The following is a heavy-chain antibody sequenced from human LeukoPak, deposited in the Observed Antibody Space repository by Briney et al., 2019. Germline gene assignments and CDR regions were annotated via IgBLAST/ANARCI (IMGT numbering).Heavy chain of an antibody. V-gene: IGHV3-74*01. CDR1: GFTLSSSW. D-gene: IGHD6-6*01. J-gene: IGHJ5*02. CDR3: GASSSSNWFDP. Sequence: GGSLRLSCAASGFTLSSSWMHWVRQAPGKGLVWVSLIDSDGTGTSYADSVKGRFTISRDNAKNTLYLQMNSLRAEDTAVYYCGASSSSNWFDPWGQGTLVTVSS. CDR2: IDSDGTGT.